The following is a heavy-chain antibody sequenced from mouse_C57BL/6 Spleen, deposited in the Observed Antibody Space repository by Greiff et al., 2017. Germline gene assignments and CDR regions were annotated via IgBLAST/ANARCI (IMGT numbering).Heavy chain of an antibody. CDR2: IHPNSGST. J-gene: IGHJ3*01. CDR1: GYTFTSYW. D-gene: IGHD2-4*01. Sequence: QVQLQQPGAELVKPGASVKLSCKASGYTFTSYWMHWVKQRPGQGLEWIGMIHPNSGSTNYNEKFKSKATLTVDKSSRTAYMQLSSLTSEDSAVYYCARYDYDGAWFAYWGQGTLVTVSA. CDR3: ARYDYDGAWFAY. V-gene: IGHV1-64*01.